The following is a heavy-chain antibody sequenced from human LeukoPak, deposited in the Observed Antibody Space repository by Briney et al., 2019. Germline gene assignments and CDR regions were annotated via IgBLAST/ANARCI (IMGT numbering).Heavy chain of an antibody. J-gene: IGHJ1*01. CDR3: ARVRVDAGDYVGYFQH. D-gene: IGHD4-17*01. CDR2: INHSGST. CDR1: GGSFSGYY. Sequence: PSETLSLTCAVYGGSFSGYYWSWIRQPPGKGLEWIGEINHSGSTNYNPSLKSRVTISVDTPKNQFSLKLSSVTAADTAVYYCARVRVDAGDYVGYFQHWGQGTLVTVSS. V-gene: IGHV4-34*01.